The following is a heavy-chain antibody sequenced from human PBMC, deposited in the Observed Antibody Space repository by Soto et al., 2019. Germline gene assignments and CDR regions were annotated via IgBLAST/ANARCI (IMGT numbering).Heavy chain of an antibody. D-gene: IGHD2-2*01. CDR3: ARVPDR. V-gene: IGHV4-30-2*01. CDR2: IYHSGST. Sequence: SETLPITCAVSGGSISSGGYSWSWIRQPPRKGLEWIGYIYHSGSTYYNPSLKSRVTISVDRSKNQFSLKLSSVTAAGTAVYYCARVPDRWGHGTLVTVSS. J-gene: IGHJ5*02. CDR1: GGSISSGGYS.